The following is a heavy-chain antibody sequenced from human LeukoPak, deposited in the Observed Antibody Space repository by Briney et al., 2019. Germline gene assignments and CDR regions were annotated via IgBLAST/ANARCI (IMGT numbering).Heavy chain of an antibody. CDR2: IYYSGST. D-gene: IGHD5-18*01. CDR1: GGSISSSSYY. J-gene: IGHJ3*02. CDR3: SQPYNYGTPYALDI. V-gene: IGHV4-39*07. Sequence: SETLSLTCTVSGGSISSSSYYWGWIRQPPGKGLEWIGSIYYSGSTYYNPSLKSRVTISVDTSKNQFSLKLSSVTAADTAMYYCSQPYNYGTPYALDIWGQGTLVTVSS.